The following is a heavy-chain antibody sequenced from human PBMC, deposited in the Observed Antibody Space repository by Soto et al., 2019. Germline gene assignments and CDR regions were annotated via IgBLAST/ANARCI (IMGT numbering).Heavy chain of an antibody. D-gene: IGHD3-22*01. J-gene: IGHJ4*02. Sequence: QVQLVESGGGVVQPGRSLRLSCAASGFTFSSYGMHWVRQAPGKGLEWVAVIWYDGRNKYYADSVKGRFTISRDNSKNTLYLQMNSLRAEDTAVYYCARDSNYYDSSAYPDYWGQGTLVTVSS. V-gene: IGHV3-33*01. CDR1: GFTFSSYG. CDR3: ARDSNYYDSSAYPDY. CDR2: IWYDGRNK.